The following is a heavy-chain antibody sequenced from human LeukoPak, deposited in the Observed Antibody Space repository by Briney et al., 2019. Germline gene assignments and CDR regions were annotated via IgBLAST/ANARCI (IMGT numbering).Heavy chain of an antibody. CDR2: ISWNNGSI. CDR3: AKFATDDAFDI. Sequence: PGGSLRLSCAASGFTFDDYAMHWVRQAPGKGLEWVSGISWNNGSIGYADSVKGRFTISRDNAKNTLYLQMNSLRAEDTAVYYCAKFATDDAFDIWGQGTMVTVSS. D-gene: IGHD2-15*01. CDR1: GFTFDDYA. V-gene: IGHV3-9*01. J-gene: IGHJ3*02.